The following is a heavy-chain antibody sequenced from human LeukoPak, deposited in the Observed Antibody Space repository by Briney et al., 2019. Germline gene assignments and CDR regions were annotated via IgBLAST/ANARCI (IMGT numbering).Heavy chain of an antibody. V-gene: IGHV3-23*01. Sequence: GGCLRLSRVASGCTLSSYAISWVGQAPGKGREWVSAISGSGGSTYYADSVKGRFTISRDNSKNTLYLQMNSLRAEDTAVYYCAKERYYGSGSYYKVNWFDPWGQGTLVTVSS. J-gene: IGHJ5*02. CDR1: GCTLSSYA. D-gene: IGHD3-10*01. CDR3: AKERYYGSGSYYKVNWFDP. CDR2: ISGSGGST.